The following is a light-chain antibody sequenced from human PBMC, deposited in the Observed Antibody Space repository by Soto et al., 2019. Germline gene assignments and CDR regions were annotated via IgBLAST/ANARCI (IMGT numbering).Light chain of an antibody. V-gene: IGLV1-40*01. CDR2: GNS. J-gene: IGLJ1*01. CDR3: QSYDSSLSGYV. CDR1: SSNIGAGYD. Sequence: QSVLTRPPSVSGAPGQRVTISCTGSSSNIGAGYDVNWYQQLPGTAPKLLIYGNSNRPSGVPDRFSGSKSDTSASLAITGLQAEDEADYYCQSYDSSLSGYVFGTGTKGTVL.